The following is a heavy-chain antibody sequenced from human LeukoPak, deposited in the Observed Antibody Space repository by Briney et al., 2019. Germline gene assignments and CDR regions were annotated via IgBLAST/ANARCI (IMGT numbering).Heavy chain of an antibody. J-gene: IGHJ4*02. Sequence: GGSLRLSCAASGFTFTNYWMSWVRQAPGKGLEWVASIRQDASDKYYVDSVKGRFTISRDNAKNSLFLQMISLRAEDTALYYCVRDPVDYWGQGILVTVSS. CDR3: VRDPVDY. CDR2: IRQDASDK. V-gene: IGHV3-7*01. CDR1: GFTFTNYW.